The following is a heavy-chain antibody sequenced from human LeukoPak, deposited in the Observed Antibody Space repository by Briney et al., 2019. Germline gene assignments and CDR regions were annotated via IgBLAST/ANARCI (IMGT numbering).Heavy chain of an antibody. CDR2: IYSGGST. D-gene: IGHD5-18*01. J-gene: IGHJ4*02. V-gene: IGHV3-53*01. CDR1: GFTVSSNY. Sequence: PGGSLRLSCAASGFTVSSNYMSWVRQAPGKGLEWVSVIYSGGSTYYADSVKGRFTISRDNSKNTLYLQMNSLRAEDTAVCYCARAGDTASFDYWGQGTLVTVSS. CDR3: ARAGDTASFDY.